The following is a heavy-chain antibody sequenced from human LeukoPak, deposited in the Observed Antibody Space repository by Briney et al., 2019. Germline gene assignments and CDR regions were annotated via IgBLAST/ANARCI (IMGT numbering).Heavy chain of an antibody. CDR2: IRSDGYHT. Sequence: GGSLRLSCGASGFVFDDYDMHWVRQAPGKGLEWVAFIRSDGYHTYYTDSVKGRFIITRDNFENTLYLQMNSLRLEDMAVYYCAKPSGSGVDYWGQGTLVTVSS. CDR3: AKPSGSGVDY. D-gene: IGHD1-26*01. J-gene: IGHJ4*02. V-gene: IGHV3-30*02. CDR1: GFVFDDYD.